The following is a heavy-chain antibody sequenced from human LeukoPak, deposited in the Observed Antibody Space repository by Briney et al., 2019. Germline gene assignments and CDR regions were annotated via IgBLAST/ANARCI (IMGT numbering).Heavy chain of an antibody. Sequence: PGGSLRLSCVVSGLTVNSSFISWGRQAPGKGLEWVSHISRSSGTIYYADSVQGRFTVSRDNGKKSLYLQMSYLRAEDTAVYYCVREAKMPNILWGQGTLVTVSS. D-gene: IGHD2-21*01. CDR2: ISRSSGTI. J-gene: IGHJ4*02. CDR1: GLTVNSSF. CDR3: VREAKMPNIL. V-gene: IGHV3-11*01.